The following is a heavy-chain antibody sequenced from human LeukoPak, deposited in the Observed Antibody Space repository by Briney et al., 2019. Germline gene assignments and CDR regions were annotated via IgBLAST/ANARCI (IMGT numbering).Heavy chain of an antibody. D-gene: IGHD5-18*01. CDR1: GFTFGDYA. J-gene: IGHJ3*02. CDR2: IRSKAYGGTT. Sequence: GRSLRLSCTASGFTFGDYAMSWVRQAPGKGLEWVGFIRSKAYGGTTEYAASVKGRFTISRDDSKSTAYLQMNSLKTEDTAVYYCTRARIQLWSDAFDIWGQGTMVTVSS. CDR3: TRARIQLWSDAFDI. V-gene: IGHV3-49*04.